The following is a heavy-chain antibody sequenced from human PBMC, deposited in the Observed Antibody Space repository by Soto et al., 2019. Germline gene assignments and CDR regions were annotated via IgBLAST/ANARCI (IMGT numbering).Heavy chain of an antibody. J-gene: IGHJ5*02. CDR1: GGSISSGGYY. CDR2: IYYSGST. CDR3: ARDRVRGVIRQTENWFDP. D-gene: IGHD3-10*01. V-gene: IGHV4-31*03. Sequence: SETLSLTCTVSGGSISSGGYYWSWIHQHPGKGLEWIGYIYYSGSTYYNPSLKSRVTISVDTSKNQFSLKLSSVTATDTAVYYCARDRVRGVIRQTENWFDPWGQGTLVTVSS.